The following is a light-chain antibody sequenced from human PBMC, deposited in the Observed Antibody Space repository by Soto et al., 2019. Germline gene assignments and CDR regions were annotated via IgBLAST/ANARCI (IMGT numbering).Light chain of an antibody. J-gene: IGKJ1*01. CDR2: KAS. CDR3: QQYKSYSWT. V-gene: IGKV1-5*03. CDR1: QSISSW. Sequence: DIQMTQSPSTLSASVGDRVTITCRASQSISSWLAWYQQKPGKAHKLLIYKASDLESGVPSRFSGSGSGKEFNLTISSLQPDDFATYFCQQYKSYSWTFGQGTKVE.